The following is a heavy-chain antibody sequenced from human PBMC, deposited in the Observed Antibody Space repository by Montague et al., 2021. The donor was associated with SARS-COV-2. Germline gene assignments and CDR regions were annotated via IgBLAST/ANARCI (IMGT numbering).Heavy chain of an antibody. J-gene: IGHJ4*02. D-gene: IGHD3-10*01. CDR1: GFTFDSFV. CDR3: ARAPYYYTSKFDL. CDR2: ISHDENGG. Sequence: SLRLSCAASGFTFDSFVIHWVRQAPGKGLEWVASISHDENGGNYXDSVKGRFSISRDNSNNSASLQMSSLRGDDTAVFYCARAPYYYTSKFDLWGQGTLVTVSS. V-gene: IGHV3-30*04.